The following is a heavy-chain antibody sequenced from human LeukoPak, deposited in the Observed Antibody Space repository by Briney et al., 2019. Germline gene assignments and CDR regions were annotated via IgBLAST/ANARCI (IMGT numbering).Heavy chain of an antibody. J-gene: IGHJ4*02. Sequence: GGSLRLSCAASGFTFSSYAMSWIRQAPGKGLEWVSAISGSGGSTYYADSVKGRFTISRDNSKNTLYLQMNSLSAEDMAVYYCAKNNGRDGYRLYYFDYWGQGTLVTVSS. CDR2: ISGSGGST. V-gene: IGHV3-23*01. CDR3: AKNNGRDGYRLYYFDY. CDR1: GFTFSSYA. D-gene: IGHD5-24*01.